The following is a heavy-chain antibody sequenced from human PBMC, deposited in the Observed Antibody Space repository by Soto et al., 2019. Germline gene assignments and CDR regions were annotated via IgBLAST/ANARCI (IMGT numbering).Heavy chain of an antibody. V-gene: IGHV1-18*04. CDR1: GYTFTSYG. CDR3: AGWSLFEVAEGMDA. D-gene: IGHD2-15*01. Sequence: QVPLVKSGAEVKKPGASVKVSCKASGYTFTSYGISWVRQAPGQGLEWMGWISAYNGNTNYAQKLQGRVTMTTDTSTSTAYVELRSLRSDDTAVYYCAGWSLFEVAEGMDAWGQGTTVTVS. CDR2: ISAYNGNT. J-gene: IGHJ6*02.